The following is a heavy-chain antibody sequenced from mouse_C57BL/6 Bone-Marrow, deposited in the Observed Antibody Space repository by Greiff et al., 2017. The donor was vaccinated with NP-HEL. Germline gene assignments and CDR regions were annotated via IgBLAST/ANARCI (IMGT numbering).Heavy chain of an antibody. CDR3: ARSGPITTVVATDY. CDR1: GYTFTSYG. V-gene: IGHV1-81*01. CDR2: IYPRSGNT. J-gene: IGHJ2*01. D-gene: IGHD1-1*01. Sequence: VQLQQSGAELARPGASVKLSCKASGYTFTSYGISWVKQRTGQGLEWIGEIYPRSGNTYYNEKFKGKATLTADKSSSTAYMELRSLTSEDSAVYFCARSGPITTVVATDYWGQGTTLTVSS.